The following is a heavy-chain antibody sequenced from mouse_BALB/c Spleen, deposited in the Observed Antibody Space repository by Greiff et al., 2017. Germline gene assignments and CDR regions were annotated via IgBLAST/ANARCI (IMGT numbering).Heavy chain of an antibody. D-gene: IGHD2-14*01. CDR2: ISYSGST. CDR1: GYSITSDYA. CDR3: ARRYYRYDEGFDY. V-gene: IGHV3-2*02. J-gene: IGHJ2*01. Sequence: EVQLQESGPGLVKPSQSLSLTCTVTGYSITSDYAWNWIRQFPGNKLEWMGYISYSGSTSYNPSLKSRISITRDTSKNQFFLQLNSVTTEDTATYYCARRYYRYDEGFDYWGQGTTLTVSS.